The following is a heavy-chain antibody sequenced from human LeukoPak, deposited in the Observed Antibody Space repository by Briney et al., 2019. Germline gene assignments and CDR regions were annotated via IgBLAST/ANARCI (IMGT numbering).Heavy chain of an antibody. Sequence: PETLSLTCTVSGYSLSSGFYWGWIRQPPGKGLEWIATMFHSGDTYYNPSLESRVTISMDTSKNQFSLRLNSVTAADTALYYCARFGTRDNCCHPGVDTWGQGTPVTVSS. CDR2: MFHSGDT. CDR3: ARFGTRDNCCHPGVDT. CDR1: GYSLSSGFY. D-gene: IGHD1-1*01. V-gene: IGHV4-38-2*02. J-gene: IGHJ5*02.